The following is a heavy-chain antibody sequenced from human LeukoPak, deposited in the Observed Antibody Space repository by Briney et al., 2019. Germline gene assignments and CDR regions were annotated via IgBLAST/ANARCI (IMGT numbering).Heavy chain of an antibody. CDR2: IDPSDSYT. D-gene: IGHD3-22*01. CDR3: ASRQYYYDSMDFGY. J-gene: IGHJ4*02. CDR1: GYSFTSYW. Sequence: GASLQISCKGSGYSFTSYWISWVRQMPGKGLEWMGRIDPSDSYTNYSPSFQGHVTISADKSISTAYLQWSSLKASDTAMYYCASRQYYYDSMDFGYWGQGTLVTVSS. V-gene: IGHV5-10-1*01.